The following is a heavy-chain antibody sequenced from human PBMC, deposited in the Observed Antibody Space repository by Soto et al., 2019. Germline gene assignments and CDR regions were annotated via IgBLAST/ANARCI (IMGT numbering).Heavy chain of an antibody. CDR2: IIPIFGST. CDR1: GGTFSSYA. V-gene: IGHV1-69*12. D-gene: IGHD3-16*01. CDR3: ARVYGGGSYYYYGMDV. Sequence: QVQLVQSGAEVKKPGSSVKVSCKASGGTFSSYALSWVRQAPGQGLGWMGGIIPIFGSTNYAQKFQGRVTMTADGSTTTAYMELTSLRSEDSAVYYCARVYGGGSYYYYGMDVWGQGTTVTVSS. J-gene: IGHJ6*02.